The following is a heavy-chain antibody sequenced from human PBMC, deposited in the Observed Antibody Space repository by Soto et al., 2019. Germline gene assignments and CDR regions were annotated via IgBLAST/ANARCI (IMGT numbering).Heavy chain of an antibody. CDR3: ARDMPVWFAELDGYFDL. D-gene: IGHD3-10*01. Sequence: ASVKVSCKASGYTFTSYGISWVRQAPGQGLEWMVWISAYNGNTNYAQKLQGRVTMTTDTSTSTAYMELRSLRSDDTAVYYCARDMPVWFAELDGYFDLCGRRTMGTVSS. V-gene: IGHV1-18*04. CDR1: GYTFTSYG. J-gene: IGHJ2*01. CDR2: ISAYNGNT.